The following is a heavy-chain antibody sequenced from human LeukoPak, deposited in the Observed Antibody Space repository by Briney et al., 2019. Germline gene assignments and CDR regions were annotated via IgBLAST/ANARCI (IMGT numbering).Heavy chain of an antibody. CDR2: IIPIFGTA. CDR1: GGTFSSYA. V-gene: IGHV1-69*13. CDR3: AITYSSGRDEQYNWFDP. Sequence: ASVKASCKASGGTFSSYAISWVRQAPGQGLEWAGGIIPIFGTANYAQKFQGRVTITADESTSTAYMELSSLRSEDTAVYYCAITYSSGRDEQYNWFDPWGQGTLVTVSS. J-gene: IGHJ5*02. D-gene: IGHD6-19*01.